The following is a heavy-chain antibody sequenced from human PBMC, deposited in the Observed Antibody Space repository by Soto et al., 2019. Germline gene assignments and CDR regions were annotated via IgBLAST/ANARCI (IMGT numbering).Heavy chain of an antibody. Sequence: EMHLVESGGGLVQPGGSLRLSCGVSGFTFGSFWMGWVRQAPGKGLEWVVNINQDGSEKYYVDSVKGRFTISRDNPRNSLYLQMDTLRVEDTAVYFCARQIRGLTPNWFDPWGQGTLVSVSS. J-gene: IGHJ5*02. V-gene: IGHV3-7*01. CDR3: ARQIRGLTPNWFDP. CDR1: GFTFGSFW. CDR2: INQDGSEK.